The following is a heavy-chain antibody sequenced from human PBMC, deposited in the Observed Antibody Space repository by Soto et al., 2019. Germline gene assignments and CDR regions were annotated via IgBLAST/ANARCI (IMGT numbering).Heavy chain of an antibody. CDR2: IYYTGTT. V-gene: IGHV4-59*08. CDR1: CGSISSYY. D-gene: IGHD3-22*01. Sequence: SETLSLSCTVSCGSISSYYWSWIRQPPGKGLEWIGYIYYTGTTTYNPSIKSRVTISVDSSKNQFSLNLTSVSAADTAVYYCARLGGFYQSLDSWGQGTLVTVS. CDR3: ARLGGFYQSLDS. J-gene: IGHJ5*01.